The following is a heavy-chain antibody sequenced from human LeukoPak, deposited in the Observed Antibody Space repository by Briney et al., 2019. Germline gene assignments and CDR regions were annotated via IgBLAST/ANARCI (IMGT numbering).Heavy chain of an antibody. J-gene: IGHJ5*02. D-gene: IGHD6-13*01. Sequence: MSSETLSLTCTVSGDSISSSSYYWGWIRQPPGKGLEWIGSIYYSGSTYYNPSLKSRVTISVDTSKNQFSLKLSSVTAADTAVYYCARSSSWNWFDPWGQGTLVTVSS. V-gene: IGHV4-39*07. CDR1: GDSISSSSYY. CDR2: IYYSGST. CDR3: ARSSSWNWFDP.